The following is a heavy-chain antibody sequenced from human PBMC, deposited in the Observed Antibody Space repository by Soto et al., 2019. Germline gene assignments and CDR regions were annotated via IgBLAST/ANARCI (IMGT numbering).Heavy chain of an antibody. CDR1: GFTFGTYT. V-gene: IGHV3-21*01. CDR3: ARVMCGDCSTYYYYSMDV. Sequence: EVQLVESGGGLVKPGGSLRLSRAASGFTFGTYTMNWVRQAPGKGLEWVSSIGTTSSYIYYADSVRGRFTISRDNARDSLYLQMSSLRAEDTAVYYCARVMCGDCSTYYYYSMDVWGQGTTVTVSS. J-gene: IGHJ6*02. CDR2: IGTTSSYI. D-gene: IGHD2-21*02.